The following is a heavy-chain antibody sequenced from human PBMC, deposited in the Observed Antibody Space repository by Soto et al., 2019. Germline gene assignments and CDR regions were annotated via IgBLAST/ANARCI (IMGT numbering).Heavy chain of an antibody. D-gene: IGHD1-26*01. V-gene: IGHV1-2*02. CDR1: GYTFSVYY. Sequence: GAYVKLSCKAAGYTFSVYYMHWVRQAPGQGLEWMGWINPKSGGTMYPQKFQGRVTMTWDTSISTAYMALTRLRSDDTAVYYCARDLAKGGGSAGFDYWGQGTLVTGSS. CDR3: ARDLAKGGGSAGFDY. J-gene: IGHJ4*02. CDR2: INPKSGGT.